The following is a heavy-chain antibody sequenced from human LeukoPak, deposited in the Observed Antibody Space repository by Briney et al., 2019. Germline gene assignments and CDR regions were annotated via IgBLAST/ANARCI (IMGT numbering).Heavy chain of an antibody. Sequence: ASVKVSCKASGYTFTSYGISWVRQAPGQGLEWMGWISVFNDNTNYAQKLQGRVTMTTDTSTSTAYMELKSLRSDDTAVYYCARTNYDILTGYYRGDAFDTWGQGTVVTVSS. V-gene: IGHV1-18*01. D-gene: IGHD3-9*01. CDR2: ISVFNDNT. CDR1: GYTFTSYG. J-gene: IGHJ3*02. CDR3: ARTNYDILTGYYRGDAFDT.